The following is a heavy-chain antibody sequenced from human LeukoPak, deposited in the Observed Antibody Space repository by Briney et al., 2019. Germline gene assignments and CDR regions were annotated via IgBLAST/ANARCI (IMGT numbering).Heavy chain of an antibody. CDR3: AKSGSGYSSSWYSQTHIYFDY. CDR2: ISYDGSNK. Sequence: PGRSLRLSCAASGFTFSSYGMHWVRQAPGKGLEWVAVISYDGSNKYYADSVKGRFTISRDNSKNTLYLQMNSLRAEDTAVYYCAKSGSGYSSSWYSQTHIYFDYWGQGTLVTVSS. D-gene: IGHD6-13*01. V-gene: IGHV3-30*18. CDR1: GFTFSSYG. J-gene: IGHJ4*02.